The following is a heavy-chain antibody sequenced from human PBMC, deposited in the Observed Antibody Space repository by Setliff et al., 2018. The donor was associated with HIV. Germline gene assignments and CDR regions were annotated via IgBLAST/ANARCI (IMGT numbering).Heavy chain of an antibody. CDR1: GGTFSNYA. Sequence: GASVKVSCKASGGTFSNYAFSWVRLAPGQGLEWMGGIIHVFDTTNYEKKFRDRVTITADESTSTVYLELISLRSEDTAVYYCAVGDYVWGSYRLDFWGQGTLVTVSS. CDR2: IIHVFDTT. V-gene: IGHV1-69*13. J-gene: IGHJ4*02. D-gene: IGHD3-16*02. CDR3: AVGDYVWGSYRLDF.